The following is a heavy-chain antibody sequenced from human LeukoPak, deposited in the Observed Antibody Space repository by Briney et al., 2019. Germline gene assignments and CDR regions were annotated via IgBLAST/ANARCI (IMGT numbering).Heavy chain of an antibody. D-gene: IGHD6-19*01. CDR1: GFTFDDYA. Sequence: PGGSLRLSCAASGFTFDDYAMHWVRQAPGKGLEWVSGISWNSGSIGYADSVKGRFTISRDNAKNSLYLQMNSLRAEDTALYYCAKDIQPYSSGPDYWGQGTLVTVSS. V-gene: IGHV3-9*01. CDR3: AKDIQPYSSGPDY. J-gene: IGHJ4*02. CDR2: ISWNSGSI.